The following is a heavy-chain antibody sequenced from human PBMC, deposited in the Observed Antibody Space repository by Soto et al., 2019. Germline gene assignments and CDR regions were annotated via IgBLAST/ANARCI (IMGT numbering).Heavy chain of an antibody. CDR3: AKDQGYDFLSGYYQPTYYFYGRDV. CDR1: GCAVSGYG. CDR2: ISYDGSNK. Sequence: AACGCAVSGYGLNMEKKAPGKGLEWVAVISYDGSNKYYADSVKGRFTISRDNSKNTLYLKMNSLRAEDTAVYYCAKDQGYDFLSGYYQPTYYFYGRDVWAQGTTVPVSS. V-gene: IGHV3-30*18. D-gene: IGHD3-3*01. J-gene: IGHJ6*02.